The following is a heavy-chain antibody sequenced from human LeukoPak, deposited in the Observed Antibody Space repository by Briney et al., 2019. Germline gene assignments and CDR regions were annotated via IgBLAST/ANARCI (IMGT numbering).Heavy chain of an antibody. Sequence: TSVKVSCKASGFTFTSSTIQWVRQARGQRLEWIGWIVVGSGNTNYAQKFQERVIITRDMSTTTVYMELSSLRPEDTAVYYCAGTPWFGELTLDYWGQGTLVTVSS. CDR3: AGTPWFGELTLDY. CDR2: IVVGSGNT. J-gene: IGHJ4*02. V-gene: IGHV1-58*02. CDR1: GFTFTSST. D-gene: IGHD3-10*01.